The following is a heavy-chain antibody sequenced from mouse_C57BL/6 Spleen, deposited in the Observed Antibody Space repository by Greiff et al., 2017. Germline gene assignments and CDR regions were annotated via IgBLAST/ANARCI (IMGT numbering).Heavy chain of an antibody. CDR2: IDPSDSYT. Sequence: QVQLQQPGAELVMPGASVKLSCKASGYTFTSYWMHWVKQRPGQGLEWIGEIDPSDSYTNYNQKFKGKSTLTGDKSSSTAYMQLSSLTSEDSAVYYCARRGNGYEDYAMDYWGQGTSVTVSS. CDR3: ARRGNGYEDYAMDY. D-gene: IGHD2-2*01. J-gene: IGHJ4*01. V-gene: IGHV1-69*01. CDR1: GYTFTSYW.